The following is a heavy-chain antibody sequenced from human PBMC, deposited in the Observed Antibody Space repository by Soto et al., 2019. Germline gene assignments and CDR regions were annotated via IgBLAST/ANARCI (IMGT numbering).Heavy chain of an antibody. CDR2: IKQDGSEK. Sequence: GGSLRLSCAASGFTFSSYWMSWVRQAPGKGLEWVANIKQDGSEKYYVDSVKGRFTISRDNAKNSLYLQMNSLRAEDTAVYYCVREGYETIDRSDGDTFDIWGQGTMVTVSS. J-gene: IGHJ3*02. D-gene: IGHD2-2*01. V-gene: IGHV3-7*01. CDR1: GFTFSSYW. CDR3: VREGYETIDRSDGDTFDI.